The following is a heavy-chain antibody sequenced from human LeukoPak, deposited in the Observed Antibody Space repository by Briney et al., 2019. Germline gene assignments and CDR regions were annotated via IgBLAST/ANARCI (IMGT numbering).Heavy chain of an antibody. CDR3: ARVRYYYGSGRPSGMDV. CDR2: INPNSGGT. D-gene: IGHD3-10*01. Sequence: ASVKVSCKASGYTFTGYYMHWVRQAPGQGLEWMGWINPNSGGTNYAQKFQGRVTMTRDTSISTAYMELSRLRPDDTAVYYCARVRYYYGSGRPSGMDVWGQGTTVTVSS. J-gene: IGHJ6*02. CDR1: GYTFTGYY. V-gene: IGHV1-2*02.